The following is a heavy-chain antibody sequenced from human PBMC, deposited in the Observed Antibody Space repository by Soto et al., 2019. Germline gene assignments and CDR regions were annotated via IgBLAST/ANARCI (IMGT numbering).Heavy chain of an antibody. D-gene: IGHD3-16*01. CDR2: IYSGGST. CDR3: GRDLAYYFDY. CDR1: GFTFSNDG. V-gene: IGHV3-66*01. J-gene: IGHJ4*02. Sequence: GGSLRLSCAASGFTFSNDGFHWVRQAPGKGLEWVSVIYSGGSTYYADSVKGRLTISRDNSKNTLYLQMNSLRAEDTAVYYCGRDLAYYFDYWGQGTLVTVSS.